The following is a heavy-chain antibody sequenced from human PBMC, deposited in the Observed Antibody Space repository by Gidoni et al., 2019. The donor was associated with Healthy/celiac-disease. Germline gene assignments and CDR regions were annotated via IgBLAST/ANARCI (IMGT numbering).Heavy chain of an antibody. J-gene: IGHJ3*02. Sequence: EVQLLESGGGLVRPGGSLRLSCPASGATFSSYAMGWVRQAPGKGLEWVSAISGSGGSTYYADSVKGRFTISRDNSKNTLYLQMNSLRAEDTAVYYCAKGDVFQDAFDIWGQGTMVTVSS. CDR1: GATFSSYA. CDR2: ISGSGGST. D-gene: IGHD3-10*01. CDR3: AKGDVFQDAFDI. V-gene: IGHV3-23*01.